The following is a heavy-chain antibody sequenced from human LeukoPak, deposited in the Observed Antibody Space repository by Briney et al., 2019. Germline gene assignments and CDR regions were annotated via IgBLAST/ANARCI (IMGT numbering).Heavy chain of an antibody. CDR1: GGSISRGSNF. Sequence: SETLSLTCTVSGGSISRGSNFWSWIRQPAGKGLEWIGRFYTSATPNYNPSLKSRVTISVDTSRNQFSLKLSSVTAADTAVYYCARGGIPDYWGQGILVTVSS. D-gene: IGHD2-21*01. CDR2: FYTSATP. J-gene: IGHJ4*02. V-gene: IGHV4-61*02. CDR3: ARGGIPDY.